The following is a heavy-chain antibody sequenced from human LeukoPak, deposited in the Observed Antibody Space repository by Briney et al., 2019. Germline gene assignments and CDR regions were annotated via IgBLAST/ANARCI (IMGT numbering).Heavy chain of an antibody. CDR1: GYTFTDYY. J-gene: IGHJ5*02. V-gene: IGHV1-2*02. CDR3: ARGAGNWFDP. Sequence: ASVKVSCKASGYTFTDYYMHWVRQAPGQGLEWMGWINLNSGGTNYAQQFQGRVTMTRDTSISTAYMELSRLRSDDTAVYYCARGAGNWFDPWGQGTLVTVSS. CDR2: INLNSGGT.